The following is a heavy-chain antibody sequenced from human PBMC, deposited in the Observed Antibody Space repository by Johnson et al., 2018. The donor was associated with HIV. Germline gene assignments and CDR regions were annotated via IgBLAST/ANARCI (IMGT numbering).Heavy chain of an antibody. D-gene: IGHD1-26*01. Sequence: QVQLVESGGGLVKPGGSLRLSCAASGFTFSDYYMSWIRQAPGKGLEWVSSISSIGTTMYYADSVKGRFTISRNNVRNSLYLQMSSLRAADTAVYYCANSDSSEMKLGAFDIWGQGTMVTVS. V-gene: IGHV3-11*04. CDR1: GFTFSDYY. CDR2: ISSIGTTM. J-gene: IGHJ3*02. CDR3: ANSDSSEMKLGAFDI.